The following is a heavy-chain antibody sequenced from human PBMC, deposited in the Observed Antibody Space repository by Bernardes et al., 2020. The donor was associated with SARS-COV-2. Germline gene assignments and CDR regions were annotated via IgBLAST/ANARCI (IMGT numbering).Heavy chain of an antibody. J-gene: IGHJ4*02. CDR2: IWYDGSNK. V-gene: IGHV3-33*01. D-gene: IGHD3-22*01. CDR3: ASTPLYYYDIYYFDY. CDR1: GFTFSSYG. Sequence: GGSLRLSCAASGFTFSSYGMHWVRQAPGKGLEWVAVIWYDGSNKYYADSVKGRFTISRDNSKNTLYLQMNSLRAEDTAVYYCASTPLYYYDIYYFDYWGQGTLVTVSS.